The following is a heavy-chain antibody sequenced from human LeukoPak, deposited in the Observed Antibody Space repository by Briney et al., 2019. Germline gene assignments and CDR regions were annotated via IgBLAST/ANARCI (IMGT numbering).Heavy chain of an antibody. CDR3: AHSYDFWSGYKYYFDY. CDR1: GLSLSSSGVG. Sequence: SGPTLVRPTLTLTLTCTFSGLSLSSSGVGVGWIRKPPGKALEWLALIYWDDDKRYRPSLRSRVTITKDTSKNQVVLTMTNMDPVDTATYYCAHSYDFWSGYKYYFDYWGQGTLVTVSS. CDR2: IYWDDDK. D-gene: IGHD3-3*01. J-gene: IGHJ4*02. V-gene: IGHV2-5*02.